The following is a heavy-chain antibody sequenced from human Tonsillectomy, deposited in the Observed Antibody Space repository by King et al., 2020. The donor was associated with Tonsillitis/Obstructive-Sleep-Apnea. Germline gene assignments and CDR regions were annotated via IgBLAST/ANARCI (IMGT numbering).Heavy chain of an antibody. CDR2: INHSGST. CDR3: ARGRYYGSGSYGNWFDP. J-gene: IGHJ5*02. Sequence: VQLQQWGAGLLKPSETLSLTCAVYGGSFSGYYWSWIRQPPGKGLEWIGEINHSGSTNYNPSLKSRVTISVDTSKNQFSLKLSSVTAAATAVYYCARGRYYGSGSYGNWFDPWGQGTLVTVSS. CDR1: GGSFSGYY. D-gene: IGHD3-10*01. V-gene: IGHV4-34*01.